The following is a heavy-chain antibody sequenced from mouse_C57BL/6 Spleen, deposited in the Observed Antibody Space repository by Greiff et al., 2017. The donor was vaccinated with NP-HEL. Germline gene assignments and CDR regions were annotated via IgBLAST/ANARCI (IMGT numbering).Heavy chain of an antibody. V-gene: IGHV5-16*01. J-gene: IGHJ1*03. CDR3: ARDGGTSYWYFDV. D-gene: IGHD3-3*01. CDR2: INYDGSST. Sequence: EVQRVESEGGLVQPGSSMKLSCTASGFTFSDYYMAWVRQVPEKGLEWVANINYDGSSTYYLDSLKSRFIISRDNAKNILYLQMSSLKSEDTATYYCARDGGTSYWYFDVWGTGTTVTVSS. CDR1: GFTFSDYY.